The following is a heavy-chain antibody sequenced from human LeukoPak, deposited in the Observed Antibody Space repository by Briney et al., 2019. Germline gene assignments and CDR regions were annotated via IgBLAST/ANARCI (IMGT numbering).Heavy chain of an antibody. CDR3: ARVPYYDFWSGYQFDY. CDR2: ISSSGSTI. CDR1: GFTFSSYE. V-gene: IGHV3-48*03. J-gene: IGHJ4*02. D-gene: IGHD3-3*01. Sequence: GGSLRLSCVASGFTFSSYEMNWVRQAPGKGLEWVSYISSSGSTIYYADSVKGRFTISRDNAKNSLYLQMHSLRAEDTAVYYCARVPYYDFWSGYQFDYWGQGTLVTVSS.